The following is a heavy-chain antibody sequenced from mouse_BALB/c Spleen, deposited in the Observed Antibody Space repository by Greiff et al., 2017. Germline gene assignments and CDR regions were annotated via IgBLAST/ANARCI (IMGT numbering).Heavy chain of an antibody. V-gene: IGHV3-2*02. CDR2: ISYSGST. CDR1: GYSITSDYA. CDR3: ARGGLGSPLGY. J-gene: IGHJ2*01. D-gene: IGHD4-1*01. Sequence: EVKLVESGPGLVKPSQSLSLTCTVTGYSITSDYAWNWIRQFPGNKLEWMGYISYSGSTSYNPSLKSRISITRDTSKNQFFLQLNSVTTEDTATYYCARGGLGSPLGYWGQGTTLTVSS.